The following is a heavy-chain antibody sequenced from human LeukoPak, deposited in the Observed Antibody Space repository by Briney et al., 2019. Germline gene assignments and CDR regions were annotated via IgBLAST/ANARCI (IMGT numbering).Heavy chain of an antibody. J-gene: IGHJ4*02. CDR2: ISGSGGST. D-gene: IGHD3-22*01. Sequence: GGSLRLSCAASGFTFSSYGMSWVRQAPGNKLEWVSAISGSGGSTYYADSVKGRFTISRDNSENTLYLQMNSLRAEDTAVYYCTTDPTGYYDSSGYYYFFDYWGQGTLVTVSS. CDR1: GFTFSSYG. CDR3: TTDPTGYYDSSGYYYFFDY. V-gene: IGHV3-23*01.